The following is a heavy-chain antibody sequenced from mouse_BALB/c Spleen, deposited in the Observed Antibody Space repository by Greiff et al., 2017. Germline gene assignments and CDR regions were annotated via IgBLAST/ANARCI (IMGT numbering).Heavy chain of an antibody. CDR1: GFTFSSYA. D-gene: IGHD2-3*01. V-gene: IGHV5-6-5*01. J-gene: IGHJ2*01. CDR2: ISSGGST. Sequence: VKLVESGGGLVKPGGSLKLSCAASGFTFSSYAMSWVRQTPEKMLAWVASISSGGSTYYPDSVKGRFTISRDNARNILYLQMSSLRSEDTAMYYCARREIYDGYYDDFEDWGQGTTRT. CDR3: ARREIYDGYYDDFED.